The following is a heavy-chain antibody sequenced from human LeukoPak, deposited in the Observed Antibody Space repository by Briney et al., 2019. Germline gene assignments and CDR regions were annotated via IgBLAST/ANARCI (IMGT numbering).Heavy chain of an antibody. V-gene: IGHV3-48*01. CDR3: ARSSSVFRGSSASYFDY. J-gene: IGHJ4*02. D-gene: IGHD3-10*01. CDR2: ITYDSDTI. Sequence: GGSPRLSCAASGFTFSGYSMKSVRQAPGKGREWVSYITYDSDTIDFADSVKGRFTISRDNAKNTLYLQTTSLRAEDTAGYYCARSSSVFRGSSASYFDYWGQGTLVTVSS. CDR1: GFTFSGYS.